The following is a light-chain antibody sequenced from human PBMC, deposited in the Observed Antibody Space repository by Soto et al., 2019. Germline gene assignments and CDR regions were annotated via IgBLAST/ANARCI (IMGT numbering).Light chain of an antibody. CDR3: AAWDDSLNGVL. Sequence: QSVLTQPPSASGTPGQRVTISCSGSSSNIGGNSVSWYQHLPVTVHKLLLYSINKRPSGVPDRFSGSKSGTSASLAISGLLSEDEADYFRAAWDDSLNGVLFGGGTKLTVL. V-gene: IGLV1-44*01. CDR2: SIN. CDR1: SSNIGGNS. J-gene: IGLJ2*01.